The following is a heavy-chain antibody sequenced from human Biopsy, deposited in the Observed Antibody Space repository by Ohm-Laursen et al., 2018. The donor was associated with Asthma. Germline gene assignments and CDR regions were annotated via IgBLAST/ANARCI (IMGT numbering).Heavy chain of an antibody. CDR3: ERTYYDFLTGQVNDAFAL. J-gene: IGHJ3*01. CDR1: GYTFINYA. CDR2: INAVNGNT. V-gene: IGHV1-3*01. D-gene: IGHD3-9*01. Sequence: AATVKISCKASGYTFINYAIHWVRQAPGQRLEWMGWINAVNGNTKYSQKFQGRVTISRDTSASTAYMDMSSLRSEDTAVYYCERTYYDFLTGQVNDAFALWGQGTMVTVSS.